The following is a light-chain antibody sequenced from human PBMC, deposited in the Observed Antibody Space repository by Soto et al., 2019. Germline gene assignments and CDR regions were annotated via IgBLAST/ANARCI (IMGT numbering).Light chain of an antibody. CDR2: WAS. V-gene: IGKV4-1*01. Sequence: DIVMTQSPDSLAVSLGERATINCKSSQSVLYSSNTKNYLAWYQQKPGQPPKLLIYWASTRESGVPDRFSGSGSGTDFTPTISSLQAEDVAVYYCQQYYSTPPYTFGQGTKLEIK. CDR1: QSVLYSSNTKNY. CDR3: QQYYSTPPYT. J-gene: IGKJ2*01.